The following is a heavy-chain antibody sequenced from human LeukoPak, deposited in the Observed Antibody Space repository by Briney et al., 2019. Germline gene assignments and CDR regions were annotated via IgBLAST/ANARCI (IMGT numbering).Heavy chain of an antibody. CDR1: GFTFNRYD. J-gene: IGHJ6*03. Sequence: GGSLRLSCAASGFTFNRYDMHWVRQAPGKGLEYISAITSGGHETHYADSVRGRFTISRDNSKNTLYLQMGSLRAEDAAVHYCARAHRDCSGGSCYLRWYYYYYMDVWGKGTTVTISS. CDR3: ARAHRDCSGGSCYLRWYYYYYMDV. V-gene: IGHV3-64*02. CDR2: ITSGGHET. D-gene: IGHD2-15*01.